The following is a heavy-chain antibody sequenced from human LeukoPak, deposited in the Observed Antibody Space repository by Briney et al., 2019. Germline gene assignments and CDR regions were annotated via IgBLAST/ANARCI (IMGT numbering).Heavy chain of an antibody. D-gene: IGHD6-19*01. V-gene: IGHV3-11*01. Sequence: GGSLRLSCAASGFTFSDYYMNWIRQAPGKGLEWVSYISSSGSTIYYADSVKGRFTISRDKAKNLLYLQMNSLRAEDTAVYYCARDAIAVAGTGIDYWGQGTLVTVSS. J-gene: IGHJ4*02. CDR2: ISSSGSTI. CDR1: GFTFSDYY. CDR3: ARDAIAVAGTGIDY.